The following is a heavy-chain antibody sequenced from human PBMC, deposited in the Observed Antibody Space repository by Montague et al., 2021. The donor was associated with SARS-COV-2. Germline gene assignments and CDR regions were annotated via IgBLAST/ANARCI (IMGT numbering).Heavy chain of an antibody. CDR3: ATYYDISTGYYIDAFDI. CDR2: IYYSGST. CDR1: GGSISSYY. Sequence: SETLSLTCTVSGGSISSYYWSWIRQPPGKGLEWIGSIYYSGSTYYNPSLKSRVTISVDTSKNQFSLKLSSVTAADTAVYYCATYYDISTGYYIDAFDIWGQGTMVTVSS. V-gene: IGHV4-59*05. J-gene: IGHJ3*02. D-gene: IGHD3-9*01.